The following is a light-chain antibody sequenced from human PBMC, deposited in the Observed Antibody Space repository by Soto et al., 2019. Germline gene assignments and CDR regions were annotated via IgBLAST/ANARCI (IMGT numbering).Light chain of an antibody. Sequence: AIQLTQSPSSLSASVGDRVTITCRASLGVSTTLAWYQQKPGKAPKLLIFDVSTLERGVPSRFSGSGFGTDVTLTINSLQPEDVGTYYCQQYNNYPLTFGQGTQLEIK. J-gene: IGKJ5*01. CDR1: LGVSTT. V-gene: IGKV1D-13*01. CDR2: DVS. CDR3: QQYNNYPLT.